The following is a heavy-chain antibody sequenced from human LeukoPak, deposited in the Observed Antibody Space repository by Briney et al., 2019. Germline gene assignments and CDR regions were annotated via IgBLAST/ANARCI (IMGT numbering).Heavy chain of an antibody. V-gene: IGHV4-39*07. J-gene: IGHJ4*02. Sequence: PSETLSLTCTVSGGSISSSSYYWGWIRQPPGKGLEWIGSIHYSGSTNYNPSLKSRVTISVDTSKNQFSLKLSSVTAADTAVYYCARVSDDFWSGYFVFDYWGQGTLVTVSS. D-gene: IGHD3-3*01. CDR1: GGSISSSSYY. CDR3: ARVSDDFWSGYFVFDY. CDR2: IHYSGST.